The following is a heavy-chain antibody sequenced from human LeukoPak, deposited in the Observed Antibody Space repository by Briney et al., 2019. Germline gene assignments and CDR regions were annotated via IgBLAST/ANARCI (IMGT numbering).Heavy chain of an antibody. CDR2: IIPIHGIA. CDR1: GGIXSSYA. Sequence: GSSVKASCKASGGIXSSYAISWVRQAPGQGLEWMGRIIPIHGIANYAQKVQGRVTITADKSTSTAYMDLSSLRSEDTAVYYCARDLPPYYFDYWGQGTLVTVSS. J-gene: IGHJ4*02. CDR3: ARDLPPYYFDY. V-gene: IGHV1-69*04.